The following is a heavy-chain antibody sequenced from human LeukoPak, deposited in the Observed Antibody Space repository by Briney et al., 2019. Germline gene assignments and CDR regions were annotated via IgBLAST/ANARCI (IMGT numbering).Heavy chain of an antibody. Sequence: PGGSLRLSCAASGFIFSSYWMSWVRQAPGKGLEWVANIEQDGSEKYYEDSLKGRFTISRDNAKNSLYLQMNSLRAEDAAVYYCARDPYSGSYPAEYFQHWGQGTLVTVSS. D-gene: IGHD1-26*01. V-gene: IGHV3-7*01. CDR2: IEQDGSEK. J-gene: IGHJ1*01. CDR1: GFIFSSYW. CDR3: ARDPYSGSYPAEYFQH.